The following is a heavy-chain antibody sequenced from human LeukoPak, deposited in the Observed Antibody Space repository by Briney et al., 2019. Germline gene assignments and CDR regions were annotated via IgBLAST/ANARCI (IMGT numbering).Heavy chain of an antibody. Sequence: SETLSLTCTVSGGSISSSSYYWGWIRQPPGKGLEWIGSIYYSGSTYYNPSLKSRVTISVDTSKNQYSLKLSSVTAADTAVYYCARVAAGYYSRAFDFWGQGTMVTVSS. V-gene: IGHV4-39*07. CDR2: IYYSGST. J-gene: IGHJ3*01. CDR3: ARVAAGYYSRAFDF. D-gene: IGHD3-9*01. CDR1: GGSISSSSYY.